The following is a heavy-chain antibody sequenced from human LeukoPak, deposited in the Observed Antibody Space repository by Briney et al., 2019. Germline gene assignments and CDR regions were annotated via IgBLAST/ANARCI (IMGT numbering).Heavy chain of an antibody. CDR1: GYTLTELS. V-gene: IGHV1-24*01. CDR3: ATNILVRDIINWFDP. Sequence: ASVKVSCKVSGYTLTELSMHWVRQAPGKGLEWMGGFDPEDGETIYAQKFQGRVTMTEDTSTDTVYMELSSLRSEDTAVYYCATNILVRDIINWFDPWGQGTLVTVSS. D-gene: IGHD3-10*01. CDR2: FDPEDGET. J-gene: IGHJ5*02.